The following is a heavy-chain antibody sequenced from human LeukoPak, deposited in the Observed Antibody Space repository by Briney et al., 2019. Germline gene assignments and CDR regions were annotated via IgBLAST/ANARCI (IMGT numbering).Heavy chain of an antibody. CDR2: IYYSGST. CDR3: ARGSSGSLYYYYYYMDV. D-gene: IGHD2-15*01. J-gene: IGHJ6*03. CDR1: GGSISSYY. V-gene: IGHV4-59*01. Sequence: PSETLSLTCTVSGGSISSYYWSWIRQPPGKGLEWIGYIYYSGSTNYNPSLKSRVTISVDTSKNQFSLKLSSVTAADTAVYYCARGSSGSLYYYYYYMDVWGKGTTVTVSS.